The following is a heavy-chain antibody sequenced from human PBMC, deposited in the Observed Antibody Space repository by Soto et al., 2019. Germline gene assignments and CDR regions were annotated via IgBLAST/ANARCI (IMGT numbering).Heavy chain of an antibody. Sequence: QITLKESSPTLVKPTQTLTLTCSFSGFSLYSGVVGVGWIRQPPGKALEWLALLYWDETRRFNPSLKNTLTIAKDTSDNLVVLTMTDMGPVDTGTYFCAHYTTNAYFDVWGKGTTVTVSS. CDR2: LYWDETR. J-gene: IGHJ6*04. CDR1: GFSLYSGVVG. CDR3: AHYTTNAYFDV. D-gene: IGHD1-1*01. V-gene: IGHV2-5*02.